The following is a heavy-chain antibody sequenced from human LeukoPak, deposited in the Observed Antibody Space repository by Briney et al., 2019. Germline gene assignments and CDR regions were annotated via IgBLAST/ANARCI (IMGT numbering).Heavy chain of an antibody. J-gene: IGHJ4*02. CDR1: GGSISSYY. Sequence: PSETLSLTCTVSGGSISSYYWSWIRQPPGKGLEWIGYIYYSGSTNYNPSLKSRVTISVDTSKNQFSLKLSSATAADTAVYYCARHVGDGYNPDYWGQATQVTVSS. V-gene: IGHV4-59*08. CDR3: ARHVGDGYNPDY. D-gene: IGHD5-24*01. CDR2: IYYSGST.